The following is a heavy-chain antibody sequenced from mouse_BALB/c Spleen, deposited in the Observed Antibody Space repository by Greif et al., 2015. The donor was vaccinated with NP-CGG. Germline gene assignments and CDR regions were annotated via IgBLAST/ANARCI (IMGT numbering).Heavy chain of an antibody. D-gene: IGHD2-10*02. CDR1: GFSLTSYG. J-gene: IGHJ2*01. V-gene: IGHV2-9*02. CDR3: ARGRYGNYVDY. CDR2: IWAGGST. Sequence: VQGVESGPGLVAPSQSLSITCTVSGFSLTSYGVHWVRQPPGKGLEWLGVIWAGGSTNYNSALMSRLSISKDNSKSXVFLKMNSLQTDDTAMYYCARGRYGNYVDYWGQGTTLTVSS.